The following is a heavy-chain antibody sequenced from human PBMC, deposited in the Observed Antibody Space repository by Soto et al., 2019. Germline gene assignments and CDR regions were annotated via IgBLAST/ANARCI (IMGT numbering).Heavy chain of an antibody. J-gene: IGHJ4*02. CDR1: GGTFSSYA. CDR3: ATRADYYGSGIFDY. V-gene: IGHV1-24*01. Sequence: ASVKVSCKASGGTFSSYAISWVRQAPGKGLEWMGGFDPEDGETIYAQKFQGRVTMTEDTSTDTAYMELSSLGSEDTAVYYCATRADYYGSGIFDYWGQGTLVTVSS. CDR2: FDPEDGET. D-gene: IGHD3-10*01.